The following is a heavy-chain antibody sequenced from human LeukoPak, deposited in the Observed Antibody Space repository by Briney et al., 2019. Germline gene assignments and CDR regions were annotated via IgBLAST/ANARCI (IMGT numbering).Heavy chain of an antibody. CDR3: AKAEYSSNYGMDV. Sequence: GGSLRLSCAASGFTFSSYAMSWVRQAPGKGLEWVSAISGSGGSTYYADSVKGRFTISRDNSENTLYLQMNSLRAEDTAVYYCAKAEYSSNYGMDVWGQGTTVTVPS. V-gene: IGHV3-23*01. CDR1: GFTFSSYA. CDR2: ISGSGGST. J-gene: IGHJ6*02. D-gene: IGHD6-6*01.